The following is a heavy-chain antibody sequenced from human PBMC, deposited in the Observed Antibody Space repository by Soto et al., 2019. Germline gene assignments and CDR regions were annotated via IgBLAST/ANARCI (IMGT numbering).Heavy chain of an antibody. V-gene: IGHV3-33*01. CDR3: ARGRGDQGYCSSASCYFLEPFDY. Sequence: VGPIRVPCGAAGVTFSSHGMHWICQATGKGLEWVAVIWYDGSNKYYADSVKGRFTISRDNSKNTLYLQMNSLRAEDTAVYYCARGRGDQGYCSSASCYFLEPFDYWGQGTLVTVSS. D-gene: IGHD2-2*01. J-gene: IGHJ4*02. CDR1: GVTFSSHG. CDR2: IWYDGSNK.